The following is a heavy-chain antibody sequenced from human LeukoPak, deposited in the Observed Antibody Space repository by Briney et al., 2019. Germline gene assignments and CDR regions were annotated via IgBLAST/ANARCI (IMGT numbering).Heavy chain of an antibody. CDR2: IYTRGTT. J-gene: IGHJ6*03. D-gene: IGHD5-18*01. Sequence: PSETLSLTCTVPGGSIRSGSYYWSWIRQPAGKRLEWIGHIYTRGTTNYNPSVKSRVTVSLDTSKNQISLKLSSVTAADTAIYYCARVYTVMGATTVDHYHYYMDVWGKGTTVTVSS. V-gene: IGHV4-61*09. CDR3: ARVYTVMGATTVDHYHYYMDV. CDR1: GGSIRSGSYY.